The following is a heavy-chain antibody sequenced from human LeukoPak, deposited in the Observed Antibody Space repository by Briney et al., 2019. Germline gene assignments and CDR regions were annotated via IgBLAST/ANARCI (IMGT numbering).Heavy chain of an antibody. CDR2: ISWNSGSI. V-gene: IGHV3-9*01. CDR3: AKDMISREYSSRFDP. J-gene: IGHJ5*02. D-gene: IGHD6-6*01. Sequence: PGGSLRLSCAASGFTFDDYAMHWVRQAPGKGLEWVSGISWNSGSIGYADSVKGRFTISRDNAKNSLYLQMNSLRAEDTALYYCAKDMISREYSSRFDPWGQGTLVTVSS. CDR1: GFTFDDYA.